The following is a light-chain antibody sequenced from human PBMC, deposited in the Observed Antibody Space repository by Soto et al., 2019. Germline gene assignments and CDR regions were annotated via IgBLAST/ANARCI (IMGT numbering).Light chain of an antibody. CDR3: SSYTTSYFYV. CDR2: GVK. V-gene: IGLV2-14*01. CDR1: GRDIGAYNY. J-gene: IGLJ1*01. Sequence: QSVLTQPASVSGSPGQSITISCTGSGRDIGAYNYVSWYQQHPGKAPKLIIYGVKNRPSGVSNRFSASKSAFTASLTISGLQAEDEADYYRSSYTTSYFYVFGPGTKVTVL.